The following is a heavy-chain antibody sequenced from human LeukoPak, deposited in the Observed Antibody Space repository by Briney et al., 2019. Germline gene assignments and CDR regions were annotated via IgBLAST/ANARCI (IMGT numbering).Heavy chain of an antibody. CDR2: IIPIFGTA. CDR3: ARAGPIQLWSSLYYYYYGMDV. Sequence: SVKVSCKASGGTFSSCAISWVRQAPGQGLEWMGGIIPIFGTANYAQKFQGRVTITADESTSTAYMELSSLRSEDTAVYYCARAGPIQLWSSLYYYYYGMDVWGQGTTVTVSS. J-gene: IGHJ6*02. D-gene: IGHD5-18*01. CDR1: GGTFSSCA. V-gene: IGHV1-69*13.